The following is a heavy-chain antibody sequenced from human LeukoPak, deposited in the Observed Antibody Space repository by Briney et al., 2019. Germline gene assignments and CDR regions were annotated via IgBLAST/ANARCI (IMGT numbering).Heavy chain of an antibody. D-gene: IGHD4-17*01. J-gene: IGHJ3*02. Sequence: PGGSLRLSCAASGFTFSSYGMHWVRQAPGKGLEWVAVIWYDGSNKYYADSVKGRLTISRDNSKNTLYLQMNSLRAEDTAVYYCARDRGDYGDLDAFDIWGQGTMVTVSS. CDR2: IWYDGSNK. V-gene: IGHV3-33*01. CDR3: ARDRGDYGDLDAFDI. CDR1: GFTFSSYG.